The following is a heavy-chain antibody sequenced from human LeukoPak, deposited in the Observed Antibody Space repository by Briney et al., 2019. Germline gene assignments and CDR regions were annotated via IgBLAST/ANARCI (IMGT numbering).Heavy chain of an antibody. V-gene: IGHV3-30-3*01. CDR2: ISYDGSNK. D-gene: IGHD3-9*01. J-gene: IGHJ4*02. CDR3: ARVRVDPDILTGYYSPIDY. Sequence: GGSLRLSCAASGFTFSSYAMHWVRPAPGKGLEWVAVISYDGSNKYYADSAKGRFTISRDNSKNTLYLQMNSLRAEDTAVYYCARVRVDPDILTGYYSPIDYWGQGTLVTVSS. CDR1: GFTFSSYA.